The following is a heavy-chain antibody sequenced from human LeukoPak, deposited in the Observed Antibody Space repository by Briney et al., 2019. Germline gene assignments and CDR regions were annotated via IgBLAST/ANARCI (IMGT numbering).Heavy chain of an antibody. J-gene: IGHJ4*02. CDR1: GFTFSSYW. D-gene: IGHD3-3*01. Sequence: PGGSLRLSCAASGFTFSSYWMSWVRQAPGKGLEWVANIKQDGSEKYYVDSVKGRFTIFRDNAKNSLYLQMNSLRAEDTAVYYCARAFPTDFWSGITSKYYFDYWGQGTLVTVSS. V-gene: IGHV3-7*01. CDR3: ARAFPTDFWSGITSKYYFDY. CDR2: IKQDGSEK.